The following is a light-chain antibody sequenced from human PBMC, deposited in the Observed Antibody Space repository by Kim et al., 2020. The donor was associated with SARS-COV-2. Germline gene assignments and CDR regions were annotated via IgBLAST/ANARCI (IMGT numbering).Light chain of an antibody. V-gene: IGLV2-23*01. CDR1: SSNVGSYNL. J-gene: IGLJ3*02. Sequence: QSALTQPASVSGSPGQSITISCTGTSSNVGSYNLVSWYQQHPGKAPKLMIYEGSKRPSGVSNRFSGSKSGNTASLTISGRQAEDEADYYGYSDAGSSTWVFGGGTQLTVL. CDR3: YSDAGSSTWV. CDR2: EGS.